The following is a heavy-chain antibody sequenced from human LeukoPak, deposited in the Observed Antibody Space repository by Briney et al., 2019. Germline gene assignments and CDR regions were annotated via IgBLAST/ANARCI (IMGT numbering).Heavy chain of an antibody. CDR1: GFTLSSDS. CDR2: ISSSSSTI. J-gene: IGHJ4*02. CDR3: ARRGPYGGNSGFDY. D-gene: IGHD4-23*01. Sequence: PGGSLRLSCAASGFTLSSDSMSWVRQAQWKGLEWISYISSSSSTIYYADSVKGRFTISRDNAKNSLYLQMNSLRAEDTAVYYCARRGPYGGNSGFDYWGQGTLVTVSS. V-gene: IGHV3-48*01.